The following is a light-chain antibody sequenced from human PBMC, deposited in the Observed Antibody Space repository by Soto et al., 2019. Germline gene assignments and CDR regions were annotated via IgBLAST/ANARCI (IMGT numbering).Light chain of an antibody. CDR2: PAS. Sequence: AIQLTQSPASLSASVGDRVTITCRASQGIRNDLGWFQQKPGKAPKLLIYPASSLQTGVPSRFSGSGSGTYFTLTISSLQVEDFATYYCLQEYRYPLTFGGGTKVEI. V-gene: IGKV1-6*01. CDR1: QGIRND. CDR3: LQEYRYPLT. J-gene: IGKJ4*01.